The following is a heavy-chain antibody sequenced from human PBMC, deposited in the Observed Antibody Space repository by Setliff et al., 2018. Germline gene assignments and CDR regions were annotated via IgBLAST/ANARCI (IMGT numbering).Heavy chain of an antibody. V-gene: IGHV3-74*01. Sequence: GGSLRLSCAASGFTFSSHWMHWVRQVPGKGLAWVSQINPDATTTYYADSVKGRFTISRDNSKNTLYLQVNSLRTEDTAVYYCARAHRYYSDTSGYYYDQGRSAFDIWGQGTMVT. CDR1: GFTFSSHW. J-gene: IGHJ3*02. CDR3: ARAHRYYSDTSGYYYDQGRSAFDI. CDR2: INPDATTT. D-gene: IGHD3-22*01.